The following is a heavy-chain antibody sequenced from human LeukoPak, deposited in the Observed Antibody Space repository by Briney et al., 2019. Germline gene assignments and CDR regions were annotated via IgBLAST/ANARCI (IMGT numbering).Heavy chain of an antibody. J-gene: IGHJ6*02. CDR2: INDYNGNT. Sequence: ASVKVSCQDSGYTLLRYGISWVRPAPGQGLAWMGWINDYNGNTNYAQKLQGRVTMTTDTSTSTAYMELRSLVSVGTAVYYCARDPSYGMDVWGQGTTVTVSS. V-gene: IGHV1-18*01. CDR3: ARDPSYGMDV. CDR1: GYTLLRYG.